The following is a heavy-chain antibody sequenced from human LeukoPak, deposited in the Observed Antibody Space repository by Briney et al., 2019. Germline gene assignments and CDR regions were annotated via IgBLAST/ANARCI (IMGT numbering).Heavy chain of an antibody. CDR2: IRYDGSII. V-gene: IGHV3-30*04. CDR3: GKALRTGMFRGVIDY. J-gene: IGHJ4*02. D-gene: IGHD3-10*01. Sequence: GRSLRLSCAASRFTFSSYAMLWVRQLPGKGLEWVAIIRYDGSIIYYTDSVKGRFTISRDNSKNMLYLQMYSLRAGDTALYYCGKALRTGMFRGVIDYWGQGTPVTVSS. CDR1: RFTFSSYA.